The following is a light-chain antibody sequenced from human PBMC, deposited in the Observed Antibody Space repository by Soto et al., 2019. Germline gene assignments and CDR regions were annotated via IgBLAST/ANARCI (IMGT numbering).Light chain of an antibody. Sequence: QSVLTQPASVSGSPGQSITISCTGTSSDVGGYNYVSWYQQYPGKAPKLMIYDVSNRPPGVSNRFSGSKSGNTASLTISGLQAEDEADYYCSSYTSSSPYVFGTGTKLTVL. CDR1: SSDVGGYNY. CDR2: DVS. J-gene: IGLJ1*01. V-gene: IGLV2-14*01. CDR3: SSYTSSSPYV.